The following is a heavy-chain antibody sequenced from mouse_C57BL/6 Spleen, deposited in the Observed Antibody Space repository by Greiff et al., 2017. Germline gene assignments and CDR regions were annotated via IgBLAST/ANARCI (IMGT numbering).Heavy chain of an antibody. CDR2: IHPNSGST. CDR1: GYTFTSYW. Sequence: QVQLQQPGAELVKPGASVKLSCKASGYTFTSYWMHWVKQRPGQGLEWIGMIHPNSGSTNYNEKFKSKATLTVDKSSSTAYMQLSSLTSEDSAVYYCARSYYDYGTGWYCDVWGTGTTVTVSS. V-gene: IGHV1-64*01. J-gene: IGHJ1*03. CDR3: ARSYYDYGTGWYCDV. D-gene: IGHD2-4*01.